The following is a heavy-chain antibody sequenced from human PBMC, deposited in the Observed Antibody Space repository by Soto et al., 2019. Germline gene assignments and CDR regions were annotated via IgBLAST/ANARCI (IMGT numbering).Heavy chain of an antibody. V-gene: IGHV4-59*08. D-gene: IGHD5-18*01. CDR3: ARHGAIYSNSWYDFDY. Sequence: SETLYLTYTVSGGSLSDYDRGWIRQRPGKGLEWVGYMFNGGSANYNPSLKSRVAISVDMSQNQFSLKLTSVTAADTAVYYCARHGAIYSNSWYDFDYWGQGTLVTVS. CDR1: GGSLSDYD. CDR2: MFNGGSA. J-gene: IGHJ4*02.